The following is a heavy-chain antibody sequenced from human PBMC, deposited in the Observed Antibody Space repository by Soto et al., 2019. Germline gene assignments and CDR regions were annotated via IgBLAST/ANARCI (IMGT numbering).Heavy chain of an antibody. V-gene: IGHV3-33*01. CDR3: AREAIAAAGPLDY. CDR1: GLVFRTYA. CDR2: IWSDGSEK. J-gene: IGHJ4*02. Sequence: LRLSCAASGLVFRTYAMHWVRQAPGKGLEWVAVIWSDGSEKHYAESVKGRFIISRDNSNNALFLQMSSLRAEDTAVYFCAREAIAAAGPLDYWGPGTLVTVSS. D-gene: IGHD6-13*01.